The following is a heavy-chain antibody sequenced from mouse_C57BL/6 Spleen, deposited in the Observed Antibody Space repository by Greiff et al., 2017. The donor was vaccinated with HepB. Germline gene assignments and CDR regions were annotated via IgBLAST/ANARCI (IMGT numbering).Heavy chain of an antibody. CDR1: GYTFTSYW. J-gene: IGHJ4*01. CDR2: IHPSDSDT. V-gene: IGHV1-74*01. CDR3: ATPTGYYAMDY. Sequence: QVQLQQPGAELVKPGASVKVSCKASGYTFTSYWMHWVKQRPGQGLEWIGRIHPSDSDTNYNQKFKGKATLTVDKSSSTAYMQLSSLTSEDSAVYYCATPTGYYAMDYWGQGTSVTVSS.